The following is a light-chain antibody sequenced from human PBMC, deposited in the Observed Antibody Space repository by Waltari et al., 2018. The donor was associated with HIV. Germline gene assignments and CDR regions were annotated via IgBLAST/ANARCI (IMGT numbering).Light chain of an antibody. CDR1: TPNIGSSN. CDR2: ADA. V-gene: IGLV1-44*01. J-gene: IGLJ2*01. CDR3: STWDERLNGVV. Sequence: QSVLTQPPSASGAPGQRVTISCSGSTPNIGSSNVNWYQQFSRAAPKLLIYADARRPHGVPDRFSGFKSGTSASLVISGVQSEDEADYYCSTWDERLNGVVFGGGTRLTVV.